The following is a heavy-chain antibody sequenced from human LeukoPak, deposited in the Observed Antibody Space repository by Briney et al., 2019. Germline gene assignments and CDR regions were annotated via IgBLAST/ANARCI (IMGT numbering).Heavy chain of an antibody. D-gene: IGHD3-10*01. CDR3: AREVAVRGFDY. Sequence: SETLSLTCAVYGGSFSGYYWSWIRQPPGKGLEWIGEINHSGSTNYNPSLKSRVTISVDTSKNQFSLKLSSVTAADTAVYYCAREVAVRGFDYWGQGTLVTVSS. J-gene: IGHJ4*02. CDR1: GGSFSGYY. CDR2: INHSGST. V-gene: IGHV4-34*01.